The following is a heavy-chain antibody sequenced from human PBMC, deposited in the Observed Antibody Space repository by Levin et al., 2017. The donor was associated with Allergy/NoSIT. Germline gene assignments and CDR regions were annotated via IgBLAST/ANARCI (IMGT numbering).Heavy chain of an antibody. J-gene: IGHJ6*02. CDR1: GFTFSDYY. V-gene: IGHV3-11*01. D-gene: IGHD5-24*01. Sequence: GGSLRLSCGASGFTFSDYYMSWIRQAPGKGLEWLSYISRRGSITYYADSVKGRFTISRDNAKNTLYLQMNSLRAEDTAVYYCARDLDAYNLLGARDSYYGMDVWGQGTTVTVSS. CDR3: ARDLDAYNLLGARDSYYGMDV. CDR2: ISRRGSIT.